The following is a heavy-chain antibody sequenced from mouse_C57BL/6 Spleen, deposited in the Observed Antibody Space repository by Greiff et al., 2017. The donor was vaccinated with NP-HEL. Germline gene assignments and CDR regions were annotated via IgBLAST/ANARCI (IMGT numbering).Heavy chain of an antibody. J-gene: IGHJ1*03. CDR2: IDPSDSET. CDR3: ARGQLRLGYFDV. Sequence: QVQLQQPGAELVRPGSSVKLSCKASGYTFPSYWMHWVKQRPIQGLEWIGNIDPSDSETHYTQKFKDKSTLTVDKSSSTAYMQRSSLTSEDSAVYYCARGQLRLGYFDVWGTGTTVTVSS. D-gene: IGHD3-2*02. V-gene: IGHV1-52*01. CDR1: GYTFPSYW.